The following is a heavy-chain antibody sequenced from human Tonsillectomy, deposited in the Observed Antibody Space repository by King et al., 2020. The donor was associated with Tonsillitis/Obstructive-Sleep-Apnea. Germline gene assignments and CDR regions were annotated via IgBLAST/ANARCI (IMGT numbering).Heavy chain of an antibody. D-gene: IGHD6-6*01. CDR2: ISSSSTYI. CDR3: ASDSQPARIAARPALNWFDP. V-gene: IGHV3-21*01. J-gene: IGHJ5*02. Sequence: VQLVESGGGLVKPGGSLRLSCAASGFTFSSYSMNWVRQAPGKGLEWVSSISSSSTYIYYADSLKGRFTISRDNAKNSLYLQMKSLRAEDTAVYYCASDSQPARIAARPALNWFDPWGQGTLVTVSS. CDR1: GFTFSSYS.